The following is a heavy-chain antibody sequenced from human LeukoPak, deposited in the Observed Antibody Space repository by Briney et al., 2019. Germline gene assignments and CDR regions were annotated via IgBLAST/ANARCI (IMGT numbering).Heavy chain of an antibody. J-gene: IGHJ6*02. V-gene: IGHV1-18*01. Sequence: ASVKVSCKASGYTFTSYGISWVRQAPGQGLEWMGWISAYNGNTNYARKLQGRVTMTTDTSTSTAYMELRSLRSDDTAVYYCARGLTYCSSTSCYYYYGMDVWGQGTTVTVSS. CDR1: GYTFTSYG. CDR3: ARGLTYCSSTSCYYYYGMDV. D-gene: IGHD2-2*01. CDR2: ISAYNGNT.